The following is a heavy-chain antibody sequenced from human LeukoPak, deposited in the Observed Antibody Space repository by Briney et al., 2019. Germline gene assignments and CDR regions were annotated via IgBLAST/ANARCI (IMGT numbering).Heavy chain of an antibody. D-gene: IGHD4-11*01. CDR1: GVSLRNAW. V-gene: IGHV3-15*01. J-gene: IGHJ4*02. CDR3: TAWTYSNSDD. CDR2: ITNKIDGGTT. Sequence: GGSLRLSCAASGVSLRNAWVNWVRQAPGKGLEWVGRITNKIDGGTTDYAAPVQDRFMISRDDSTNTVYLQMNSLKTKDTAVYYCTAWTYSNSDDWGQGTLVTVSS.